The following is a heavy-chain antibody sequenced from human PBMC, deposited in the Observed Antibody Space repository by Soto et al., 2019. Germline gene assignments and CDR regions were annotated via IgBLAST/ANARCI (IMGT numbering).Heavy chain of an antibody. CDR3: ASVPPYSSSGIPDYYLDS. D-gene: IGHD6-13*01. CDR1: GGTFSSYA. V-gene: IGHV1-69*13. J-gene: IGHJ4*02. Sequence: GASVKVACKASGGTFSSYASSWVRQAPGQGLEWMGGIIPIFGTANYAQKFQGRVTITADESTSTAYMELSSLRSEDTAVYYCASVPPYSSSGIPDYYLDSWGQGTLVTVSS. CDR2: IIPIFGTA.